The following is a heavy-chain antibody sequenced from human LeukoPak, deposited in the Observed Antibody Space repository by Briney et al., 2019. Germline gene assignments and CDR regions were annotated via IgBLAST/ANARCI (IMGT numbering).Heavy chain of an antibody. Sequence: PSQTLSLTCSFSGASISIAGYYWTWIRQPPGEGLEWLGYVYYTGAIDYNPSLKSRLTISLDTSKNKFSLKLSSVTAADTAVYYCAREFSDCSSTSCYGWFDPWGQGTLVTVSS. J-gene: IGHJ5*02. CDR2: VYYTGAI. D-gene: IGHD2-2*01. CDR3: AREFSDCSSTSCYGWFDP. CDR1: GASISIAGYY. V-gene: IGHV4-31*03.